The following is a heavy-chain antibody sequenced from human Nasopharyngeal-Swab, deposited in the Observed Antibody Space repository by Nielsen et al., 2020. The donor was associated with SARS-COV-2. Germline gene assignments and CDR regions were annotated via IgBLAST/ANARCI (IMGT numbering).Heavy chain of an antibody. D-gene: IGHD3-9*01. CDR2: IKQDGSKK. CDR3: ASTKYDIN. J-gene: IGHJ1*01. Sequence: GGSLRLSCAASGFTFSNYWMSWVRQAPGKGLEWVANIKQDGSKKYYVDSVKGRFTISRDNAKSSLYLQMNSLRDEDTAVYYCASTKYDINWGQGTLVTVSS. CDR1: GFTFSNYW. V-gene: IGHV3-7*01.